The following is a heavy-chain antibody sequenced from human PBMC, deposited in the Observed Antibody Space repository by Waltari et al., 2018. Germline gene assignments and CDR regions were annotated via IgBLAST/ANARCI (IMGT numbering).Heavy chain of an antibody. J-gene: IGHJ4*02. D-gene: IGHD2-21*01. Sequence: QLLESGGGLVQPGGSLRLSCSDSGPPFSMFAMSGVRQAPGKGLEWVSGISNSGADTYYTDSVEGRFTISRDNSKKTLYLQMNTLRVEDTAVYYCAKDHGIAYWGQGTLVTVSS. V-gene: IGHV3-23*01. CDR2: ISNSGADT. CDR3: AKDHGIAY. CDR1: GPPFSMFA.